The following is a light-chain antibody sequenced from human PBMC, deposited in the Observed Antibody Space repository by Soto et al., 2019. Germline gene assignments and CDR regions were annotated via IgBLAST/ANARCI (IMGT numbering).Light chain of an antibody. CDR1: NSNIGAGYD. Sequence: QSVLTQPPSVSGAPGQRVTISCAGSNSNIGAGYDVHWYQQVPGTAPKLLIYANNNRPSGVPDRFSGSKSGTSASLAITGLQAEDEADYYCQSYDSSLSGWVFGTGTKVTLL. J-gene: IGLJ1*01. CDR3: QSYDSSLSGWV. CDR2: ANN. V-gene: IGLV1-40*01.